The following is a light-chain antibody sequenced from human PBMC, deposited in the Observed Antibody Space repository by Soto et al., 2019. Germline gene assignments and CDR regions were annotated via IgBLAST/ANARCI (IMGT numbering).Light chain of an antibody. Sequence: EIVLTQSPATLSLSPGERATLSCRASQSVSSDLAWYQQKPGQAPRLLIYDASNRATGIPARFSGSGSGTDFTLTISSLEAEDFAIYYCQQYGSPRGTFGQGTKVEIK. CDR2: DAS. J-gene: IGKJ1*01. CDR1: QSVSSD. CDR3: QQYGSPRGT. V-gene: IGKV3-11*01.